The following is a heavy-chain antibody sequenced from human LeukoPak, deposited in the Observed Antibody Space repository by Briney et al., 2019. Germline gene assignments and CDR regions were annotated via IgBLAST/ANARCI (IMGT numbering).Heavy chain of an antibody. V-gene: IGHV3-33*06. CDR1: GLTFSSYG. D-gene: IGHD5-12*01. CDR3: AKDGYDRGYY. Sequence: RGSLRLSRAASGLTFSSYGMHWVRQAPGRGLEWVAVIWYDGSNKYYADSVKGRFTITRDNSKNPLYLQLHSLRAEDPAAYYCAKDGYDRGYYWGQGTLVTVSS. J-gene: IGHJ4*02. CDR2: IWYDGSNK.